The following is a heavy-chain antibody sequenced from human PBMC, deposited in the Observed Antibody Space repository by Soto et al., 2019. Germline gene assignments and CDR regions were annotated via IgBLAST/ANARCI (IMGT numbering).Heavy chain of an antibody. CDR3: ARANRVVVHFDY. Sequence: SVTQSLTCTVSGGSISSFYWSWIRQPPGKGLEWIGYIYYSGSTNYNPSLKSRVTISVDTSKNQFSLKLSSVTAADTSVYYCARANRVVVHFDYWGQGTLVT. CDR2: IYYSGST. V-gene: IGHV4-59*01. CDR1: GGSISSFY. D-gene: IGHD2-15*01. J-gene: IGHJ4*02.